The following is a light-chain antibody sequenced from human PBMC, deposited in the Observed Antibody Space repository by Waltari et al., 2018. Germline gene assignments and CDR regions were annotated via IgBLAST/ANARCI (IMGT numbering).Light chain of an antibody. CDR1: STNIGSTA. J-gene: IGLJ3*02. Sequence: QSVLTQPPSASGNPGQRVTISCCGSSTNIGSTAVNWYQQHPGTAPTLLIYSNVQRPSGVPDRFSGSKSGTSASLAISGLQSEDEADYYCATWDDSLNGRVFGGGTKLTVL. CDR2: SNV. V-gene: IGLV1-44*01. CDR3: ATWDDSLNGRV.